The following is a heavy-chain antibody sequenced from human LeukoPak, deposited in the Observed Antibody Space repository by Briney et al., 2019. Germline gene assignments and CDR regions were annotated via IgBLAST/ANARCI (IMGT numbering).Heavy chain of an antibody. CDR3: ATAYCSGGSCYSRSYAFDI. D-gene: IGHD2-15*01. J-gene: IGHJ3*02. CDR1: RYTLTELS. Sequence: ASVKVSCKVSRYTLTELSMHWVRQAPGKGLEWMGGFDPEDGETIYAQKFQGRVTMTEDTSTDTAYMELSSLRSEDTAVYYCATAYCSGGSCYSRSYAFDIWGQGTMVTVSS. V-gene: IGHV1-24*01. CDR2: FDPEDGET.